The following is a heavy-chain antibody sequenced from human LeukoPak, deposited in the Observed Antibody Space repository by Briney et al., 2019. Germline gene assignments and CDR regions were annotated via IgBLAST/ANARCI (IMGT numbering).Heavy chain of an antibody. V-gene: IGHV1-2*02. D-gene: IGHD3-10*01. CDR3: ARAGRYYGSGSYTVYY. CDR1: GYTFTGYY. J-gene: IGHJ4*02. CDR2: INPNSGGT. Sequence: ASVKVSCKAPGYTFTGYYMHWVRQAPGQGLEWMGWINPNSGGTNYAQKFQGRVTMTRDTSISTAYMELSRLRSDDTAVYYCARAGRYYGSGSYTVYYWGQGTLVTVSS.